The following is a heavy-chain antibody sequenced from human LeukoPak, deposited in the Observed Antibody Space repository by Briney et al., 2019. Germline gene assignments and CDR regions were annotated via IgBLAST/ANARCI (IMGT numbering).Heavy chain of an antibody. CDR3: AKGEGGFSSTGPFDY. D-gene: IGHD2-2*01. CDR2: ISGSGDYT. V-gene: IGHV3-23*01. CDR1: GFTFSSHG. Sequence: PGGSLRLSCAASGFTFSSHGMSWVRQAPGKGLEWVSTISGSGDYTYYADSVKGRFTISRDNSKNTLYLQMNSLRAEDTAVYYCAKGEGGFSSTGPFDYWGQGTLVTVSS. J-gene: IGHJ4*02.